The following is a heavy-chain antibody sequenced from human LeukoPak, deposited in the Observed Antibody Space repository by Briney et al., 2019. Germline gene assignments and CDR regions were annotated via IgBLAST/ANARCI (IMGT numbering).Heavy chain of an antibody. CDR1: GFTFSSYG. D-gene: IGHD3-22*01. J-gene: IGHJ4*02. Sequence: PGRSLRLSCAASGFTFSSYGMHWVRQAPGKGLEWVAVIWYDGSNKYYADSVKGRFTISRGNSKNMLYLQMNSLRAEDTAVYYCARALNYYDSSGYYPGDWGQGTLVTVSS. V-gene: IGHV3-33*01. CDR2: IWYDGSNK. CDR3: ARALNYYDSSGYYPGD.